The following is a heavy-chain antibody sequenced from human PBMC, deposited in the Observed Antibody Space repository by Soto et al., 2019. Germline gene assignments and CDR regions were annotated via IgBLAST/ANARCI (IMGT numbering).Heavy chain of an antibody. CDR1: GYTFSSYG. Sequence: GASVKVSCKASGYTFSSYGISWVRQAPGQGLEWMGRMSAYNGNTNYAQKLQDRVTMTTDTSTSTAYMELRSLRSDDTAVYYCARPTSIYYYGMDVWGQGTTVTVSS. CDR3: ARPTSIYYYGMDV. CDR2: MSAYNGNT. V-gene: IGHV1-18*01. D-gene: IGHD3-16*01. J-gene: IGHJ6*02.